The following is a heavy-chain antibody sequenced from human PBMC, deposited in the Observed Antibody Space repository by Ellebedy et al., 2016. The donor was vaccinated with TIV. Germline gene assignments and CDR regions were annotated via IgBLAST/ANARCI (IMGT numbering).Heavy chain of an antibody. Sequence: MPSETLSLTCTVSGGPISSSTSNWGWIRQPPGKGLEWIGSIHFSGSTYYNPSLKSRVTISVVTSKNQFSLKLSSVTAADTAVYYCATARRDPYYSGMDVWGQGTTVTVSS. D-gene: IGHD6-13*01. V-gene: IGHV4-39*01. CDR2: IHFSGST. J-gene: IGHJ6*02. CDR1: GGPISSSTSN. CDR3: ATARRDPYYSGMDV.